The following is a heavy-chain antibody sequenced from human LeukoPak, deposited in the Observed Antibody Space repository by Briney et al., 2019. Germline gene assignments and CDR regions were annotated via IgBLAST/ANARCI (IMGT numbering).Heavy chain of an antibody. CDR2: ISAYNGNT. D-gene: IGHD3-3*01. Sequence: ASVKVSCKASGDTFTSYGISWVRQAPGQGLEWMGWISAYNGNTNYAQKLQGRVTMATDTSTSTAYMALRSLRSDDTAVYYCARETDSYDFWSGYYSEGYFDYWGQGTLVTVSS. CDR3: ARETDSYDFWSGYYSEGYFDY. CDR1: GDTFTSYG. V-gene: IGHV1-18*01. J-gene: IGHJ4*02.